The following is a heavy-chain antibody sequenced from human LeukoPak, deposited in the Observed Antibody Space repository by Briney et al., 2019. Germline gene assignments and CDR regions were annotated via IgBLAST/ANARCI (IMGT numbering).Heavy chain of an antibody. J-gene: IGHJ6*02. CDR1: GGSISSYY. CDR3: ARDPTSPAMVQRVTPYYYGMDV. Sequence: PSETLSLTCTVSGGSISSYYWSWIRQPPGKGLEWIGYIYYSGSTNYNPSLKSRVTISVDTSKNQFSLKLSSVTAADTAVYYCARDPTSPAMVQRVTPYYYGMDVWGQGTTVTVSS. CDR2: IYYSGST. D-gene: IGHD5-18*01. V-gene: IGHV4-59*01.